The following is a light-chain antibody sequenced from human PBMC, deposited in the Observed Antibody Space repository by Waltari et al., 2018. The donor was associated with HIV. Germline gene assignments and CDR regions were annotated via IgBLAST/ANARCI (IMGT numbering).Light chain of an antibody. CDR3: CSYAVRNNYYV. Sequence: QSALTQPASVSGSPGQSITISCTGNNIDIGNYSLVSWYQQYPGRVPKLMIFEVTKRPSGVSPRFSGSRSGNTASLTITGLLVEDEADYYCCSYAVRNNYYVFGGGTTVTVL. CDR1: NIDIGNYSL. CDR2: EVT. V-gene: IGLV2-23*02. J-gene: IGLJ1*01.